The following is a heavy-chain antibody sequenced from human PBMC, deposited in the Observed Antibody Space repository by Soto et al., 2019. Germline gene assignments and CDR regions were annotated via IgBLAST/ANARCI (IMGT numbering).Heavy chain of an antibody. Sequence: QVQLVESGGGVVQPGRSLRLSCAASGFTFSSYGMHWVRQAPGKGLEWVAVISYDGSNKYYADSVKGRFTISRDNSKNTLYLQMNSLGADDTAGDYCAKDPGPVTEYDFDYWGQGPLVTVSS. CDR3: AKDPGPVTEYDFDY. CDR1: GFTFSSYG. D-gene: IGHD4-17*01. J-gene: IGHJ4*02. CDR2: ISYDGSNK. V-gene: IGHV3-30*18.